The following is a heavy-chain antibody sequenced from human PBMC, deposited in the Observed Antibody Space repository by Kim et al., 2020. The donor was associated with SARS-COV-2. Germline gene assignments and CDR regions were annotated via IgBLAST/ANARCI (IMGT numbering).Heavy chain of an antibody. CDR1: GFTFSSYA. CDR3: VKDGEVIFQYFDY. D-gene: IGHD2-15*01. CDR2: ISSNGGST. J-gene: IGHJ4*02. V-gene: IGHV3-64D*06. Sequence: GGSLRLSCSASGFTFSSYAMHWVRQAPGKGLEYVSAISSNGGSTYYADSVKGRFTISRDNSKNTLYLQMSSLRAEDTAVYYCVKDGEVIFQYFDYWGQGTLVTVSS.